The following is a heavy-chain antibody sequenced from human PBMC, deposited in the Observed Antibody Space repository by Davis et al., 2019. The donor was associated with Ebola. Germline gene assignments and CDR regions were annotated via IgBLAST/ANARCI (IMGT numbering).Heavy chain of an antibody. J-gene: IGHJ6*02. Sequence: MPSETLSLTCTVSGGSISSGGYYWSWIRQHPGKGLEWIGYIYYSGSTNYNPSLKSRVTISVDTSKNQFSLKLSSVTAADTAVYYCARGPRGYCSGGSCVLDYYYYGMDVWGQGTTVTVSS. D-gene: IGHD2-15*01. CDR3: ARGPRGYCSGGSCVLDYYYYGMDV. V-gene: IGHV4-31*03. CDR1: GGSISSGGYY. CDR2: IYYSGST.